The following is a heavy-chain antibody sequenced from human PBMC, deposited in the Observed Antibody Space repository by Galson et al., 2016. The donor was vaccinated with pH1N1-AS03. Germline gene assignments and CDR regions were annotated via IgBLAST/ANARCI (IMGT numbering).Heavy chain of an antibody. Sequence: SLRLSCAASGNTFSSYWMTWVRQAPGKGLECVACINEDGSEKYYVDSMKGRFTISRDNAKNSLYPQMNSLIAEDTAVYYCARKDDDWGSVDFWGQGTLVTVSS. CDR1: GNTFSSYW. V-gene: IGHV3-7*03. D-gene: IGHD7-27*01. CDR3: ARKDDDWGSVDF. J-gene: IGHJ4*02. CDR2: INEDGSEK.